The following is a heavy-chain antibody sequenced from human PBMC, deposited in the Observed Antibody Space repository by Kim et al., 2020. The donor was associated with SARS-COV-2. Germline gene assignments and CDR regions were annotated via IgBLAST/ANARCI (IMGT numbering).Heavy chain of an antibody. Sequence: GGSLRLSCTGSGFTFANYTLTWFRQAPGKGLEWVGFIRTKAFGGTTEYVASVKGRFTISRDDSRSVAYLQMNSLTVDDTAVYYCSGVAGTIHHCRDYWGKGTLVTVSS. V-gene: IGHV3-49*03. CDR1: GFTFANYT. J-gene: IGHJ4*02. CDR2: IRTKAFGGTT. CDR3: SGVAGTIHHCRDY. D-gene: IGHD2-8*02.